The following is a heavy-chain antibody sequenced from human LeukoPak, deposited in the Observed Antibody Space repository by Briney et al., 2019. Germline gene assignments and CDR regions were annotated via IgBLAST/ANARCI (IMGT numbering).Heavy chain of an antibody. V-gene: IGHV3-30*18. J-gene: IGHJ4*02. CDR1: GFTFSSYG. D-gene: IGHD3-3*01. CDR3: AKDAIFRESYFFDY. CDR2: ISYDGSNK. Sequence: GGSLRLSCAASGFTFSSYGMHWVRQAPGKGLEWVAVISYDGSNKYYADSVKGRFTISRDNSKNTLYLQMNSLRAEDTAVYYCAKDAIFRESYFFDYWGQGTLVTVSS.